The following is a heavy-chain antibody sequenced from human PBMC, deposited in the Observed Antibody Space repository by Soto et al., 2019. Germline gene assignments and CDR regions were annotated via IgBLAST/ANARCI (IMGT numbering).Heavy chain of an antibody. CDR2: IYYSGST. Sequence: SETLSLTCIVSGGSISSYYWSWIRQPPGKGLEWIGYIYYSGSTNYNPSLKSRVTISVDTSKNQFSLKLSSVTAADTAVYYCARAPPSGWYDYWGQGTLVTVSS. CDR3: ARAPPSGWYDY. V-gene: IGHV4-59*01. J-gene: IGHJ4*02. CDR1: GGSISSYY. D-gene: IGHD6-19*01.